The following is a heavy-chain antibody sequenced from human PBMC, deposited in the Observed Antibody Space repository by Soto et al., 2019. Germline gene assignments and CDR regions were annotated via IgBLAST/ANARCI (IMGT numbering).Heavy chain of an antibody. CDR2: ISAYNGNT. CDR3: ARDKYANYDFWSGPNYYYYGMDV. V-gene: IGHV1-18*01. J-gene: IGHJ6*02. CDR1: GYTFTSYG. Sequence: ASVKVSCKASGYTFTSYGISWVRQAPGQGLEWMGWISAYNGNTNYAQRLQGRVTMTTDTSTSTAYMELRSLRSDDTAVYYCARDKYANYDFWSGPNYYYYGMDVWGQGTTVTVSS. D-gene: IGHD3-3*01.